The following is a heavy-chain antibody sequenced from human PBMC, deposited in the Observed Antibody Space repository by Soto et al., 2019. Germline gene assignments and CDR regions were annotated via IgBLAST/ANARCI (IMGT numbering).Heavy chain of an antibody. CDR1: GGSISSGGYY. D-gene: IGHD1-26*01. J-gene: IGHJ4*02. CDR2: IYYSGST. V-gene: IGHV4-31*03. Sequence: QVQLQESGPGLVKPSQTLSLTCTVSGGSISSGGYYWSWIRQHPGKGLEWIGYIYYSGSTYYNPSLKSGVTISVATSKNQFSLKLSSVTAADTAVYYCAGIYSGSPGRTLRYWGQGTLVTVSS. CDR3: AGIYSGSPGRTLRY.